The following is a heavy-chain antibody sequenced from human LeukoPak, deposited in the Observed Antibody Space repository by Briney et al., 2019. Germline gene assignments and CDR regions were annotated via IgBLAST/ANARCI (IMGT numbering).Heavy chain of an antibody. CDR2: ISGSSGII. CDR1: GFTFNTYT. D-gene: IGHD3-10*01. Sequence: PGGSLRLSCAASGFTFNTYTMNWVRQAPGKGLEWVSYISGSSGIIDYADSVRGRFTISRDNPKNMVYLQMSSLRAEDTAVYYCARVGVSGYGSHFDYWGQGTLVTVSS. V-gene: IGHV3-48*01. J-gene: IGHJ4*02. CDR3: ARVGVSGYGSHFDY.